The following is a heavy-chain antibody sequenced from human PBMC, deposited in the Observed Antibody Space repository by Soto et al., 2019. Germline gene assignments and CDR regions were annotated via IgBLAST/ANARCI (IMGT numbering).Heavy chain of an antibody. CDR3: ARVGDVLLWFGELSPFDY. CDR1: GYTFTSYG. Sequence: ASVKVSCKASGYTFTSYGISWVRQALGQGLEWMGWISAYNGNTNYAQKLQGRVTMTTDTSTSTAYMELRSLRSDDTAVYYCARVGDVLLWFGELSPFDYWGQGTLVTVSS. J-gene: IGHJ4*02. V-gene: IGHV1-18*04. D-gene: IGHD3-10*01. CDR2: ISAYNGNT.